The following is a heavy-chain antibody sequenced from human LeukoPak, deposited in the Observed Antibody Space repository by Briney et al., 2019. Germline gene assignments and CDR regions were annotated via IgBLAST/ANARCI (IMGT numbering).Heavy chain of an antibody. CDR1: GFSLSSGYY. Sequence: SETLSLTCTVSGFSLSSGYYWGWFRQPPGKGLKWIVSIYHSGSTYYNPSLKSRVTISVDTSKNQSSLRLNSVTAADTGVYYCARITETHCFDYWGQGTLVTVSS. J-gene: IGHJ4*02. V-gene: IGHV4-38-2*02. CDR2: IYHSGST. CDR3: ARITETHCFDY. D-gene: IGHD4-11*01.